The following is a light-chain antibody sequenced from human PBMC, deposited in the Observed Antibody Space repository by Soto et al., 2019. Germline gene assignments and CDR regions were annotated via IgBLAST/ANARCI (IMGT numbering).Light chain of an antibody. CDR1: QSISNK. V-gene: IGKV3-15*01. CDR2: GAS. CDR3: QQYYNWPPIT. J-gene: IGKJ5*01. Sequence: EIVMTQSPATLSVSPGERATLSCRASQSISNKLAWYQQKPGQAPRLLIYGASTRATGIPARFSGSGSGTEFTLTISSLQSEDFAVYYCQQYYNWPPITFGQGTRLESK.